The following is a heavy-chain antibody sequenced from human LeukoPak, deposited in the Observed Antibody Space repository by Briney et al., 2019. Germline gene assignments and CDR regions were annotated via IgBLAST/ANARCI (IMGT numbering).Heavy chain of an antibody. D-gene: IGHD3-22*01. Sequence: PSETLSLTCAVYGGSFSGYYWSWIRQPPGKGLEWIGEINHSGSTNYNPSLKSRVTISVDTSKNQFSLKLSSVTAADTAVYYCASHLGNYYDSSGYSFGPGDAFDIWGQGTMVTVSS. CDR1: GGSFSGYY. V-gene: IGHV4-34*01. J-gene: IGHJ3*02. CDR2: INHSGST. CDR3: ASHLGNYYDSSGYSFGPGDAFDI.